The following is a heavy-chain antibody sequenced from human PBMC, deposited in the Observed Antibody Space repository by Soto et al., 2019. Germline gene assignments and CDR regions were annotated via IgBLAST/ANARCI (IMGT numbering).Heavy chain of an antibody. Sequence: QVQLVQSGAEVKKPGSSVKVSCKASGGTFSSYTISWVRQAPGQGLEWMGRIIPILGIANYAQKFQGRVTITADKSSSKAYMELSSLRSEDTAGYYCARGTYYYDRGSGCGAFDIWGPGTMVTVSS. CDR1: GGTFSSYT. CDR2: IIPILGIA. J-gene: IGHJ3*02. D-gene: IGHD3-10*02. V-gene: IGHV1-69*02. CDR3: ARGTYYYDRGSGCGAFDI.